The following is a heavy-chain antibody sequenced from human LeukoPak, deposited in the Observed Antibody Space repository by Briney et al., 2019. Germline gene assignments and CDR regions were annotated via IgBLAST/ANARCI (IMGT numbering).Heavy chain of an antibody. CDR1: GGSFSGYY. J-gene: IGHJ5*02. D-gene: IGHD6-19*01. Sequence: PSETLSLTRAVYGGSFSGYYWSWIRQPPGKGLEWIGEINHSGSTNYNPSLKSRVTISVDTSKNQFSLKLSSVTAADTAVYYCARGPYSSGWYVVNWFDPWGQGTLVTVSS. V-gene: IGHV4-34*01. CDR3: ARGPYSSGWYVVNWFDP. CDR2: INHSGST.